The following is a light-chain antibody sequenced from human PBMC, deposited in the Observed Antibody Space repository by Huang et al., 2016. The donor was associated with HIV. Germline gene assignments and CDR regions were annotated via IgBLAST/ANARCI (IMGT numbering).Light chain of an antibody. CDR2: STS. V-gene: IGKV1-12*01. CDR1: QDISSW. CDR3: QQANMYPRS. J-gene: IGKJ5*01. Sequence: IQLTQSPSSVSASEGDTVRITCRARQDISSWLAWYQQKPREAPTLLIHSTSILQSGVPSRFNGSGSGTDFFLTINSLRPDDFATYYCQQANMYPRSFGQGTRLDIK.